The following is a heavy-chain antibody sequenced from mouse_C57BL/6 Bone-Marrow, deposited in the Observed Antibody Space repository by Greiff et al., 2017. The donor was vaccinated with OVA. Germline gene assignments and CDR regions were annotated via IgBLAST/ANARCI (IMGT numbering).Heavy chain of an antibody. D-gene: IGHD1-1*01. CDR2: INPNYGTT. V-gene: IGHV1-39*01. J-gene: IGHJ1*03. CDR1: GYSFTDYN. CDR3: AFYYGSSYRYFDV. Sequence: EVQLQQSGPELVKPGASVKISCKASGYSFTDYNMNWVKQSNGKRLEWIGVINPNYGTTSYNQKFKGKATLTVDQSSSTAYMQLNSLTSEDSAVDYCAFYYGSSYRYFDVWGTGTTVTVSS.